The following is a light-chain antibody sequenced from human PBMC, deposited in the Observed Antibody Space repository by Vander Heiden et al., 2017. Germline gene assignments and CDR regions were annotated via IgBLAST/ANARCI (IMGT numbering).Light chain of an antibody. CDR2: QDS. J-gene: IGLJ2*01. CDR1: KLGDKY. Sequence: SYELTQPPSVSVSPGQTASLTCSGDKLGDKYACWYQQKPGQSPVLVIYQDSKRPTGIPERFSGSNSGNTATPTISGTQAMDEADYYCQAWDSSTVVFGGGTKLTVL. CDR3: QAWDSSTVV. V-gene: IGLV3-1*01.